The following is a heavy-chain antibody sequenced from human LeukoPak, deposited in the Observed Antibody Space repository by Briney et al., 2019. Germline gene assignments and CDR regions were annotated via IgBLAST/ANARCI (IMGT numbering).Heavy chain of an antibody. CDR3: ARDRYGGYVNQAFDS. D-gene: IGHD5-12*01. CDR2: INHSGST. V-gene: IGHV4-34*01. CDR1: GGSFSGYY. J-gene: IGHJ4*02. Sequence: SETLSLTCAVYGGSFSGYYWSWIRQPPGKGLEWIGEINHSGSTNYNPSLKSRVTISVDTSKNQFSLKLSSVTAADTAIYFCARDRYGGYVNQAFDSWGQGTLVTVSS.